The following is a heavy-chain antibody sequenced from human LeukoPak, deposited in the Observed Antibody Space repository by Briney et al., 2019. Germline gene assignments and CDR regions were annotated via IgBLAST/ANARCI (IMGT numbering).Heavy chain of an antibody. CDR2: IYYSGST. CDR1: GGSISSSSYY. CDR3: AGVYSGSYYNAFDI. Sequence: PSETLSLTCTVSGGSISSSSYYWGWIRQPPGKGLEWIGSIYYSGSTYHNPSLKSRVTISVDKSKNQFPLKLSSVTAADTAVYYCAGVYSGSYYNAFDIWGQGTMVTVSS. V-gene: IGHV4-39*01. J-gene: IGHJ3*02. D-gene: IGHD1-26*01.